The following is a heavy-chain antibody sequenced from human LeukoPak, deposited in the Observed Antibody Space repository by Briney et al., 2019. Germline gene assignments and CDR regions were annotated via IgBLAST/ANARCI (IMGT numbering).Heavy chain of an antibody. CDR2: MNPNSGNT. J-gene: IGHJ6*03. CDR1: GYTFTSYD. Sequence: ASVKVSCKASGYTFTSYDINWVRQATGQGLEWMGWMNPNSGNTGYAQKFQGRVTMTRNTSISTAYMELSSLRSEDTAVYYCARMARDDFDWLLGDYMDVWGKGATVTVSS. V-gene: IGHV1-8*01. D-gene: IGHD3-9*01. CDR3: ARMARDDFDWLLGDYMDV.